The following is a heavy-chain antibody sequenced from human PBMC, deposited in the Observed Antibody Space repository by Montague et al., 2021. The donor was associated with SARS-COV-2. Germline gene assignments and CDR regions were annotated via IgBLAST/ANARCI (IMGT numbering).Heavy chain of an antibody. V-gene: IGHV4-39*01. Sequence: SETLSLTCTVSGGSTSSSSYYWGWIRQPPGKGLEWIGSIYYSGSTYYNPSLKSRVTISVDTSKNQLSLKLSSVTAADTAVYYCARFPTSYYYDSKAAPATPDAFDIWGQGTMVTVSS. CDR2: IYYSGST. CDR3: ARFPTSYYYDSKAAPATPDAFDI. CDR1: GGSTSSSSYY. J-gene: IGHJ3*02. D-gene: IGHD3-22*01.